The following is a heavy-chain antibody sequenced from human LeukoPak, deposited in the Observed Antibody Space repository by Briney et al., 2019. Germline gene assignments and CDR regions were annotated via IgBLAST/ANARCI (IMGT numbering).Heavy chain of an antibody. J-gene: IGHJ3*02. CDR2: IDPNNGDT. Sequence: EASVKVSCKASAYTFTGYYLRWVRQAPGQGPEWVGWIDPNNGDTEYAQEFQGRVTMTRVRSISTAYMELSRLTSDDTAVYYCARRSRNGLDAFDIWGQGTMVTVSS. V-gene: IGHV1-2*02. CDR3: ARRSRNGLDAFDI. CDR1: AYTFTGYY. D-gene: IGHD2-8*01.